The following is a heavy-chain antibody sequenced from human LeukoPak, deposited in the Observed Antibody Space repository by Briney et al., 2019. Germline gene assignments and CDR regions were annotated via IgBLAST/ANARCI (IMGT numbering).Heavy chain of an antibody. J-gene: IGHJ1*01. CDR3: AKVVYSSGWYGYFQH. CDR2: ISRSSRHV. Sequence: GGSLRLSCAASGFTFSDYSMNWVRQAPGKGLEWVSSISRSSRHVYYADSLEGRFTISRDDAKNTLYLQMNSLRVEDMAVYYCAKVVYSSGWYGYFQHWGQGTLVTVSS. CDR1: GFTFSDYS. D-gene: IGHD6-19*01. V-gene: IGHV3-21*01.